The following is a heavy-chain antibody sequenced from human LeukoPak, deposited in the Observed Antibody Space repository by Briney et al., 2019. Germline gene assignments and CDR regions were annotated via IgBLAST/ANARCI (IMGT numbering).Heavy chain of an antibody. V-gene: IGHV1-2*02. CDR1: GYTFTGYY. D-gene: IGHD2-15*01. CDR3: ASSPPRVVLLDY. Sequence: ASVKVSCKASGYTFTGYYMHWVRQAPGPGLEWMGWINPNSGGTTYAQKFQGRVAMTRDTSIRTTYMELSRLRSDAQAGYCSASSPPRVVLLDYWGQETLVTVSS. CDR2: INPNSGGT. J-gene: IGHJ4*02.